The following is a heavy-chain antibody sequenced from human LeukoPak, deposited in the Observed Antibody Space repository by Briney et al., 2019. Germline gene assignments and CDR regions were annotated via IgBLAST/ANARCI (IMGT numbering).Heavy chain of an antibody. CDR1: GYTFNNYR. V-gene: IGHV5-51*01. J-gene: IGHJ4*02. Sequence: GESLKISCKASGYTFNNYRIAWVRQMPGKGLDGMGIIYPGDSETTYSPSFQGQVTISVDKSITTAYLQWSALKASDTAMYYCARLVEGFYYDDIGYNFWGQGTRVTVSS. CDR2: IYPGDSET. CDR3: ARLVEGFYYDDIGYNF. D-gene: IGHD3-22*01.